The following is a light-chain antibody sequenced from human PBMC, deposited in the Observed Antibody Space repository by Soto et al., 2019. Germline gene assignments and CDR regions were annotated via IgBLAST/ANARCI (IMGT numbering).Light chain of an antibody. CDR3: QQYNNWPFS. Sequence: PGERVTLSCRASQSVSSSYLTWYQQKPGQAPRLLIYGASIRATGVPARFSATGSETDFTLTISGLQSEDSAVYFCQQYNNWPFSFGQGTRLEIK. CDR2: GAS. CDR1: QSVSSSY. J-gene: IGKJ5*01. V-gene: IGKV3-15*01.